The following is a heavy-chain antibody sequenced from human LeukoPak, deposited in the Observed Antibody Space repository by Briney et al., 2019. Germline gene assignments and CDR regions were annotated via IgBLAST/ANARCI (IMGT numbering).Heavy chain of an antibody. V-gene: IGHV1-3*01. D-gene: IGHD1-26*01. CDR2: INADNGNT. Sequence: ASVKVSCKASGYTFISYAMHWVRQAPGQRLEWMGWINADNGNTKYSQEFQGRVTITRDTSISTAYMELSRLRSDDTAVYYCARALRGRGSYSQTPSASDYWGQGTLVTVSS. CDR1: GYTFISYA. CDR3: ARALRGRGSYSQTPSASDY. J-gene: IGHJ4*02.